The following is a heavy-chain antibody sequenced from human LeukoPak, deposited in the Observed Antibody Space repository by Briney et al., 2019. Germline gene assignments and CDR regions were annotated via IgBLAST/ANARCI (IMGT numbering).Heavy chain of an antibody. CDR1: IDSFSNYH. Sequence: PSETLSLTCAVYIDSFSNYHWNWIRQTPAKGMVWIVEVNESGGTNISPSLRSRVILSVDTSKNQFSLKLISVTVADTAIYYCARGQGATVPQVGKNWFDPWGQGTRVTVSS. CDR2: VNESGGT. CDR3: ARGQGATVPQVGKNWFDP. D-gene: IGHD1-26*01. V-gene: IGHV4-34*01. J-gene: IGHJ5*02.